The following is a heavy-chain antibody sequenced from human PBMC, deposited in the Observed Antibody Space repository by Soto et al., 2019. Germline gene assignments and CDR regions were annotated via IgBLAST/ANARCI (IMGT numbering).Heavy chain of an antibody. V-gene: IGHV3-30-3*01. D-gene: IGHD5-12*01. CDR2: ISYDGSNK. J-gene: IGHJ4*02. CDR1: GFTFSSYA. CDR3: ARDNGDGYNYWDFDY. Sequence: GGSLRLSCADSGFTFSSYAMHWVRQAPGKGLEWVTVISYDGSNKFYADSVKGRFTISRDNSKNTLYLQMNSLRAEDTAVYYCARDNGDGYNYWDFDYWGQGTLVTVSS.